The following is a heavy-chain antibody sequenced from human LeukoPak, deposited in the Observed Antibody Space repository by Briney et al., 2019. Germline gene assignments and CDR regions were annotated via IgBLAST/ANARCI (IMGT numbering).Heavy chain of an antibody. J-gene: IGHJ4*02. V-gene: IGHV3-30*18. CDR3: AKDSRFLEWLSPFDY. CDR1: GFTFSNHG. CDR2: ISYDGSNK. D-gene: IGHD3-3*01. Sequence: GGSLRLSCAASGFTFSNHGMHWVRQAPGKGLEWVAIISYDGSNKYYADSVKGRFTISRDNSKNTLYLQMNSLRDEDTAVYYCAKDSRFLEWLSPFDYWGQGTLVTVSS.